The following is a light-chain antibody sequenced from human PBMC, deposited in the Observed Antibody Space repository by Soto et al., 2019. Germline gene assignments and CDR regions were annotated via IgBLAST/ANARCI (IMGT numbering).Light chain of an antibody. CDR1: SSYVGGYNY. CDR3: SSYTSSSTYV. CDR2: DVS. J-gene: IGLJ1*01. Sequence: QSLLTQPASVSGSPGQSITISCTGTSSYVGGYNYVSWYKQHPGKAPKLMIYDVSNRPSGVSNRFSGSKSGNTASLTISGLQAEDEADYYCSSYTSSSTYVFGTGTKVTVL. V-gene: IGLV2-14*01.